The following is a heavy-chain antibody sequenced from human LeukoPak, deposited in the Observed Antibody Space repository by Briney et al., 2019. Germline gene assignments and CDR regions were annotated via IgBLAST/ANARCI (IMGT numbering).Heavy chain of an antibody. Sequence: GGSLRLSSAASGFTFSSYAMNWLRKAPLQGLEWVSAISGSGRNKYHADPVKVRFTISRDNSKNTLYLQMNSLRAEDSAVYYCVTNYFDSSAYYPDFDYWGQGALVTVSS. CDR3: VTNYFDSSAYYPDFDY. CDR1: GFTFSSYA. V-gene: IGHV3-23*01. D-gene: IGHD3-22*01. CDR2: ISGSGRNK. J-gene: IGHJ4*02.